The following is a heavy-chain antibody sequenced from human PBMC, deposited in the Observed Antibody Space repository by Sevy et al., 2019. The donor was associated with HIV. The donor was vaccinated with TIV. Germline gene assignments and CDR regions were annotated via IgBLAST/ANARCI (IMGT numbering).Heavy chain of an antibody. CDR3: ARGTYYYGSGSYYKSHGPFDY. D-gene: IGHD3-10*01. V-gene: IGHV4-34*01. CDR2: INHSGST. J-gene: IGHJ4*02. CDR1: GGSFSGYY. Sequence: SETLSLTCAVYGGSFSGYYWSWIRQPPGKGLEWIGEINHSGSTNYNPSLKSRVTIPVDTSKNRFSLKLTSVTAADTAVYYCARGTYYYGSGSYYKSHGPFDYWGQGTLVTVSS.